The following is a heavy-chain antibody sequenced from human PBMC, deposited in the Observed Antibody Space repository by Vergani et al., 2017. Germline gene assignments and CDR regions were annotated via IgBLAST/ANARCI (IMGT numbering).Heavy chain of an antibody. CDR1: GGSTSSSSYY. Sequence: QLQLQESGPGLVKPSETLSLTCTVSGGSTSSSSYYWGWIRQPPGKGLEWIGSIYYSGSTYYNPSLKSRVTISVDTSKNQFSLKLSSVTAADTAVYYCARGIWDYYESGGYRDYWGQGTLVTVS. D-gene: IGHD3-22*01. CDR2: IYYSGST. CDR3: ARGIWDYYESGGYRDY. V-gene: IGHV4-39*01. J-gene: IGHJ4*02.